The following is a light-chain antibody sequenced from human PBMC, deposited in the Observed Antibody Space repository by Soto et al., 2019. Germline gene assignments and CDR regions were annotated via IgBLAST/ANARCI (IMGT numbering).Light chain of an antibody. V-gene: IGKV1-39*01. CDR1: QGISWY. CDR2: AAS. Sequence: DIQMTQSPSSLSASIGDRVTIHCRASQGISWYLNWYQQKPGKAPKLLIYAASTLQSGVPSRFSGSGSGTDFTLTISSLQPEDFGIYYCPQSYSLPLTFGGGTKVETK. CDR3: PQSYSLPLT. J-gene: IGKJ4*01.